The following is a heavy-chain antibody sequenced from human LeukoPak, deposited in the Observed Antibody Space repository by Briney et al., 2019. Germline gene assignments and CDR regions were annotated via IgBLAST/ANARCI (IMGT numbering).Heavy chain of an antibody. D-gene: IGHD3-16*02. CDR2: ISYDGSNK. Sequence: GRSLRLSCAASGFTFSSYAMHWVRQAPGKGLEWVGVISYDGSNKYYADSVKGRVTISRDNSKNTLYLQMNSLRAEDTAVYYCAKRGGFGGVIVQYYFDYWGQGTLVTVSS. CDR3: AKRGGFGGVIVQYYFDY. V-gene: IGHV3-30*18. CDR1: GFTFSSYA. J-gene: IGHJ4*02.